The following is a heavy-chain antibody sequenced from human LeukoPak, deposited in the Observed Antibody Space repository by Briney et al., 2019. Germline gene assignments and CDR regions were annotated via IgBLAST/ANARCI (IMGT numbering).Heavy chain of an antibody. J-gene: IGHJ4*02. Sequence: SVKVSCKASVGTFSSYAISWVRQAPGQGLEWMGGIIPIFGTANYAQKFQGRVTITTDESTSTAYMELSSLRSEDTAVYYCAGRSVVVTAIRYYSDYCGQGTLVTVSS. CDR3: AGRSVVVTAIRYYSDY. CDR2: IIPIFGTA. V-gene: IGHV1-69*05. D-gene: IGHD2-21*02. CDR1: VGTFSSYA.